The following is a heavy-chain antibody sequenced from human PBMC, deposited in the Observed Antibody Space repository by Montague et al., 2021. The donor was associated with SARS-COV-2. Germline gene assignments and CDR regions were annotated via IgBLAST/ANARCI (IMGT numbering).Heavy chain of an antibody. Sequence: SLRLSCAASGFTFSSYAMSWVRQAPGKGLEWVSAISGSGGSTYYADSVKGRFTISRDNSKNTLYLQMNSLRAEDTAVYYCAKARGQQLVWVVVVAATYFYYWGQGTLVTVSS. CDR2: ISGSGGST. D-gene: IGHD2-15*01. J-gene: IGHJ4*02. CDR3: AKARGQQLVWVVVVAATYFYY. CDR1: GFTFSSYA. V-gene: IGHV3-23*01.